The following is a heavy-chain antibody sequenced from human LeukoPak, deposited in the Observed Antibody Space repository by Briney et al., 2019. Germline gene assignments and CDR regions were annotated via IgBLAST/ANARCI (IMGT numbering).Heavy chain of an antibody. J-gene: IGHJ4*02. V-gene: IGHV4-30-4*01. CDR2: IYYSGST. CDR1: GVSISSGDYY. CDR3: ARGLAPGYSSSWGPDY. D-gene: IGHD6-19*01. Sequence: SQTLSLTCTVSGVSISSGDYYWSWIRQPPGKGLGWIGYIYYSGSTYYNPSLKSRVTTSVDTSKNQFSLKLSSVTAADTAVYYCARGLAPGYSSSWGPDYWGQGTLVTVSS.